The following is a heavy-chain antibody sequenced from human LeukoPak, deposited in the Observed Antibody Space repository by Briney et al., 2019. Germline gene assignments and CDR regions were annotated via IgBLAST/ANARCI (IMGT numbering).Heavy chain of an antibody. Sequence: PGGSLRLSCAASGFTFSSYWMNWVRQAPGKGLEWVSSISSSSSYIYYADSVKGRFTISRDNAKNSLYLQMNSLRAEDTAVYYCARDQDSYGQDYYDSSGYYRWGQGTLVTVSS. CDR1: GFTFSSYW. J-gene: IGHJ4*02. V-gene: IGHV3-21*01. CDR2: ISSSSSYI. D-gene: IGHD3-22*01. CDR3: ARDQDSYGQDYYDSSGYYR.